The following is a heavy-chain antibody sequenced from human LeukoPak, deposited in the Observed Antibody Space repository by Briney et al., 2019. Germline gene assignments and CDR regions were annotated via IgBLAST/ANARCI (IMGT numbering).Heavy chain of an antibody. CDR2: TRNKANSYTT. CDR3: ARNPSGYSNPN. CDR1: GFTFSDHY. V-gene: IGHV3-72*01. D-gene: IGHD3-22*01. Sequence: GGSLRLSCAASGFTFSDHYMDWVRQAPGKGLEWVGRTRNKANSYTTEYAASVKGRFTISRDDSKNSLYLQMNSLKTEDTAVYYCARNPSGYSNPNWGQGTLVTVSS. J-gene: IGHJ4*02.